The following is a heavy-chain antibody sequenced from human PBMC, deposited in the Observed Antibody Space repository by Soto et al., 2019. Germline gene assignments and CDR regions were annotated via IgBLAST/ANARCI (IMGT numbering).Heavy chain of an antibody. J-gene: IGHJ4*02. D-gene: IGHD6-19*01. Sequence: SVKVSWKASGGTFSSYAISWVRQAPGQGLEWMGGIIPIFGTANYAQKFQGRVTITADESTSTAYMELSSLRSEDTAVYYCARDPIAVAGTLSLGYFDYWGQGTLVTVSS. V-gene: IGHV1-69*13. CDR3: ARDPIAVAGTLSLGYFDY. CDR1: GGTFSSYA. CDR2: IIPIFGTA.